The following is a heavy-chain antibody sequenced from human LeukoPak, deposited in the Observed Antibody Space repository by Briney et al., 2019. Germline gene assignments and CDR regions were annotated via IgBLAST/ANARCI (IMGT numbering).Heavy chain of an antibody. CDR3: ARHGLRENPDY. Sequence: SETLSLTCTVSGYSISSGYYWSWIRQPPGKGLEWIGYIYYSGSTNYNPSLKSRVTISVDTSKNQFSLKLSSVTAADTAVYYCARHGLRENPDYWGQGTLVTVSS. J-gene: IGHJ4*02. CDR1: GYSISSGYY. CDR2: IYYSGST. V-gene: IGHV4-59*08. D-gene: IGHD4-17*01.